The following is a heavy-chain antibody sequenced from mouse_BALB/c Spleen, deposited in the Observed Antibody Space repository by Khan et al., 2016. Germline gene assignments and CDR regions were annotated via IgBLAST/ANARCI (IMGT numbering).Heavy chain of an antibody. V-gene: IGHV5-17*02. D-gene: IGHD2-1*01. Sequence: EVELVESGGGLVQPGGSRKLSCAASGFTFSSFGMHWVRQAPEKGLEWVAYISSGSSALYYEDTVKGRFTISRDNPKNTLFLQMTSLRSEDTAMHYCARHYGNYERGWFAYWGQGTLVTVSA. CDR2: ISSGSSAL. CDR1: GFTFSSFG. J-gene: IGHJ3*01. CDR3: ARHYGNYERGWFAY.